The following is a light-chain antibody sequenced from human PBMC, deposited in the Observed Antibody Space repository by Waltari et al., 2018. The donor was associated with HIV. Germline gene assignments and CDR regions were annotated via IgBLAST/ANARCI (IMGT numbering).Light chain of an antibody. CDR1: QSIRNY. V-gene: IGKV1-39*01. CDR2: AAS. CDR3: QQSYSTPYT. Sequence: DIQMNQSTSSLSASVGDRVSITCRKSQSIRNYLNWYQQKIGEAHNLLIHAASSLQSGVQSRFSGGRSATDFTLTIRNLQPEDFATYYCQQSYSTPYTLGQGTKLQIK. J-gene: IGKJ2*01.